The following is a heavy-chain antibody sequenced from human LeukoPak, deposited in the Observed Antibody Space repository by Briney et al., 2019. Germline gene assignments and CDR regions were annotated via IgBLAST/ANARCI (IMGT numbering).Heavy chain of an antibody. CDR3: AGAIHCSGGSCYSFWFDP. CDR1: GGSFSGYY. J-gene: IGHJ5*02. Sequence: KPSETLSLTCAVYGGSFSGYYWSWIRQPPGKGLEWIGEINHSGSTNYNPSLKSRVTISVDTSKNQFSLKLSSVTAADTAVYYCAGAIHCSGGSCYSFWFDPWGQGTLVTVSS. CDR2: INHSGST. D-gene: IGHD2-15*01. V-gene: IGHV4-34*01.